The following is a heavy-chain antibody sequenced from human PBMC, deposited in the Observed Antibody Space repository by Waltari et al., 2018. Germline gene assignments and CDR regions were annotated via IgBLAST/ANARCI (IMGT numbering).Heavy chain of an antibody. CDR1: GGSFSGYY. D-gene: IGHD3-22*01. V-gene: IGHV4-34*01. J-gene: IGHJ3*02. CDR2: INHSGST. Sequence: QVQLQQWGAGLLKPSETLSLTCAVYGGSFSGYYWSWIRQPPGKGLEWIGEINHSGSTNYNPSLKSLVTISVDTSKNQFSLKLSSVTAADTAVYYCARGQDSYDSSGYSGEAFDIWGQGTMVTVSS. CDR3: ARGQDSYDSSGYSGEAFDI.